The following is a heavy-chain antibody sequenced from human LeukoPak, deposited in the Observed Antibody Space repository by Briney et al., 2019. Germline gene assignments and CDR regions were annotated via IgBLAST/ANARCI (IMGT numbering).Heavy chain of an antibody. Sequence: SETLSLTCTVSGGSVSSYYWSWIRQPAGKGLEWIGRIYTSGSTNYNPSLKSRVTISVDTSKNQFSLKLSSVTAADTAVYYCARGGYCGGDCYFYYWGQGTLVTVSS. CDR2: IYTSGST. J-gene: IGHJ4*02. D-gene: IGHD2-21*02. CDR1: GGSVSSYY. CDR3: ARGGYCGGDCYFYY. V-gene: IGHV4-4*07.